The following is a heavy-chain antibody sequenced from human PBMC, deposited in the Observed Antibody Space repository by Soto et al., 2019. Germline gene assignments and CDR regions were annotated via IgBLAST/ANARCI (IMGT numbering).Heavy chain of an antibody. D-gene: IGHD2-21*01. Sequence: PSETLSLTCTVSGDSIRTYYWSWIRQSPGKGLEWIGHRYYSGGTNYNPSLKSRVTISVDPSKNQFSLNLNSVTAADTAVYFCARGMGPNTGDRIYGMDVWGRGTTVTVSS. V-gene: IGHV4-59*01. J-gene: IGHJ6*02. CDR2: RYYSGGT. CDR3: ARGMGPNTGDRIYGMDV. CDR1: GDSIRTYY.